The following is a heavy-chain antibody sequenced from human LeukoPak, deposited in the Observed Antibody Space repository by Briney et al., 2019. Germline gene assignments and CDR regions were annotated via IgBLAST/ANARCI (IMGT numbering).Heavy chain of an antibody. V-gene: IGHV3-23*01. CDR2: VSGRGERT. D-gene: IGHD6-19*01. J-gene: IGHJ6*02. CDR1: GFSFNSYA. CDR3: ANQPGLYDSGWSWTYHFFGVDV. Sequence: GGSLRLSCAASGFSFNSYAMSWVRQAPGKGLGWVSAVSGRGERTYYADFVQGRFSISRDNSKDTVYLQMNSLRAGDTAIYYCANQPGLYDSGWSWTYHFFGVDVWGQGTTVTVSS.